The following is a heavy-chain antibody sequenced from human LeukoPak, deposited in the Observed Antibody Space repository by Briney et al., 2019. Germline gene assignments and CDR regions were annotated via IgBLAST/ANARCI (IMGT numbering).Heavy chain of an antibody. CDR3: ARGPDIVVVPAAADDAFDI. D-gene: IGHD2-2*01. CDR2: ISYDGSNK. J-gene: IGHJ3*02. Sequence: PGGSLRLSCAASGFTFSSYAMHWVRQAPGKGLEWVAVISYDGSNKYYADSVKGRFTISRDNSKNTLYLQMNSLRAEDTAVYYCARGPDIVVVPAAADDAFDIWGQGTMVTVSS. CDR1: GFTFSSYA. V-gene: IGHV3-30-3*01.